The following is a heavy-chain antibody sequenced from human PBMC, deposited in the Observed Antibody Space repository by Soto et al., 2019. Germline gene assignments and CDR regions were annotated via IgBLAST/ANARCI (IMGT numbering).Heavy chain of an antibody. Sequence: QVQLVQSGAEVKKPGSSVKVSCKASGGTFSSYAISWVRQAPGQGLEWMGGIIPIFGTANYAQKFQGRVKISPDESTSTACMEVRSLGTEDTGVYYCARGGWAAAASEYFQHWGQGTLVTVSS. CDR3: ARGGWAAAASEYFQH. CDR1: GGTFSSYA. V-gene: IGHV1-69*05. D-gene: IGHD6-13*01. J-gene: IGHJ1*01. CDR2: IIPIFGTA.